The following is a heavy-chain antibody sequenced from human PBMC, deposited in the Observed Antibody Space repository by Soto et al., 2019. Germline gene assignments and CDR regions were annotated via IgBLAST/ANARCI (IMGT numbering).Heavy chain of an antibody. CDR3: ARYGAAYPYYFDY. Sequence: SETLSLTCAVSGYSISSGYYWGWIRQPPGKGLEWIGSIYHSGSTYYNPSLKSRVTISVDTSKNQFSLKLSSVTAADTAVYYCARYGAAYPYYFDYWGQGTLVTVS. CDR1: GYSISSGYY. CDR2: IYHSGST. J-gene: IGHJ4*02. D-gene: IGHD6-25*01. V-gene: IGHV4-38-2*01.